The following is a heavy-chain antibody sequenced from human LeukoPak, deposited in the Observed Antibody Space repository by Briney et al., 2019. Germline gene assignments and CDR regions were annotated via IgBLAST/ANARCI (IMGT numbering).Heavy chain of an antibody. D-gene: IGHD6-19*01. J-gene: IGHJ6*03. V-gene: IGHV3-23*01. CDR3: AKGIAVAGIGGYYYYYMDV. CDR1: GFTFSSYA. CDR2: ISGSGSST. Sequence: PGGSLRLSCAASGFTFSSYAMSWVRQAPGKGLEWVSAISGSGSSTYYADSVKGRFTISRDDSKNTLYLQMNSLRAEDTAVYYCAKGIAVAGIGGYYYYYMDVWGKGTTVTVSS.